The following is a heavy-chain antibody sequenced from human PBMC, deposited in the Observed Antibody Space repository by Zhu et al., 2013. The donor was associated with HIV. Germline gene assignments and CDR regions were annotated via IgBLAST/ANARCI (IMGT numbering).Heavy chain of an antibody. V-gene: IGHV1-69*01. J-gene: IGHJ5*02. Sequence: QVQLVQSGAEVKKPGSSVKVSCKASGGTFSSYAISWVRQAPGQGLEWMGGIIPIFGTANYAQKFQGRVTITADESTSTAYMELSSLRSEDTAVYYCARGGVQYYYDSSGYYYEWFDPWGQGTLVTVSS. D-gene: IGHD3-22*01. CDR3: ARGGVQYYYDSSGYYYEWFDP. CDR1: GGTFSSYA. CDR2: IIPIFGTA.